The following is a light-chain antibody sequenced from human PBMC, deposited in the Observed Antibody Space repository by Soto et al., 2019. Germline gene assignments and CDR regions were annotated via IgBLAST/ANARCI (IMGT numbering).Light chain of an antibody. CDR2: GAS. J-gene: IGKJ1*01. CDR1: QNINRY. CDR3: QQYGSSPTWT. Sequence: EIVLTQSPATLSLSPGERATLSCRASQNINRYLAWYHQKPGQPPRLLIYGASTRATGIPDRFSGSGSGTDFTLTISSLEPEDSAVYYCQQYGSSPTWTFGQGTKVDIK. V-gene: IGKV3-20*01.